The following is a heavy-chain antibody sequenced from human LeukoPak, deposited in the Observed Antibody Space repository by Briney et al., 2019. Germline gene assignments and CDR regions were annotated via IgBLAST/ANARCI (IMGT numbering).Heavy chain of an antibody. J-gene: IGHJ4*02. CDR1: GFTFISYW. V-gene: IGHV3-7*01. Sequence: GGSLRLSCVASGFTFISYWMSWVRQAPGKGLEWVANIKQDGNEKYYVDSVKGRFTISRDNAKNSLYLQMNSLRAEDTAVYYCAREVGASEFDYWGQGTLVTVSS. CDR3: AREVGASEFDY. D-gene: IGHD1-26*01. CDR2: IKQDGNEK.